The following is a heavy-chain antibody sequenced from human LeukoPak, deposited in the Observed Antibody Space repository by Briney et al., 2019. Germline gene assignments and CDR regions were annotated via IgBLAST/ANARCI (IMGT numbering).Heavy chain of an antibody. V-gene: IGHV3-21*01. CDR2: ISSIGNYI. CDR1: GFIFRSYG. CDR3: AGTGSDY. Sequence: PGGSLRLSCAASGFIFRSYGMNWVRQAPGKGLEWVSYISSIGNYIYYADSVKGRFTISRDNAKNSLYLQMNSLRAEDTAVYYCAGTGSDYWGQGTLVTVSS. D-gene: IGHD3/OR15-3a*01. J-gene: IGHJ4*02.